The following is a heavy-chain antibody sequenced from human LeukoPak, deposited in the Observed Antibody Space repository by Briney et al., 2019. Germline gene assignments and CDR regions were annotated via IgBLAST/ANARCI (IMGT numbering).Heavy chain of an antibody. V-gene: IGHV3-23*01. CDR3: AKDQEYSSDWFDGPVTNDY. D-gene: IGHD6-19*01. Sequence: GGSLRLSCAASGFTFSSYAMSWVRQAPGKGLEWVSAISGSGGSTYYADSVKGRFTISRDNSKNTLYLQMNSLRAEDTAVYYCAKDQEYSSDWFDGPVTNDYWGQGTLVTVSS. J-gene: IGHJ4*02. CDR1: GFTFSSYA. CDR2: ISGSGGST.